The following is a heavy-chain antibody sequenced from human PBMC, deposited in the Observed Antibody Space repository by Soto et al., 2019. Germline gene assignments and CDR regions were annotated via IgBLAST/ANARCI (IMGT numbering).Heavy chain of an antibody. Sequence: GGSLRLSCAASGFTFSSYAMSWVRQAPGKGLEWVSAISGSGGSTYYADSVKGRFTISRDNSKNTLYLQMNSLRAEDTAVYYCAKEPLRDFWSGTFPNNWFDPWGQGTLVTVSS. CDR1: GFTFSSYA. J-gene: IGHJ5*02. D-gene: IGHD3-3*01. CDR2: ISGSGGST. V-gene: IGHV3-23*01. CDR3: AKEPLRDFWSGTFPNNWFDP.